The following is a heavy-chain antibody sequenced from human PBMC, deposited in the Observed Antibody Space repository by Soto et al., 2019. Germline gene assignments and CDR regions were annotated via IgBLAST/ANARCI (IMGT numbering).Heavy chain of an antibody. CDR1: GFTFSTHG. CDR2: ISHDGSKK. V-gene: IGHV3-30*03. CDR3: ARHEPSYYYAVDV. J-gene: IGHJ6*02. Sequence: GGSLRLSCAASGFTFSTHGMHWVRQAPGKGPEWVAVISHDGSKKYYVESVEGRFTISRDNAKYSLYLQMDSLRAEDTAVYYCARHEPSYYYAVDVWGQGTTVTVSS.